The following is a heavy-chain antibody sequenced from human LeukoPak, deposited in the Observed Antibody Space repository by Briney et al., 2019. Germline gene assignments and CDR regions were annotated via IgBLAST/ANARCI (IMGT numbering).Heavy chain of an antibody. CDR3: ARDVTMVRGVINYGMDV. CDR2: INPSGGST. Sequence: ASVKVSCKASGYTFTSYYMHWVRQAPGQGLEWMGIINPSGGSTSYAQKFQGRVTMTRDTSTSTVYVELSSLRSEDTAVYYCARDVTMVRGVINYGMDVWGQGTTDTVSS. CDR1: GYTFTSYY. V-gene: IGHV1-46*01. J-gene: IGHJ6*02. D-gene: IGHD3-10*01.